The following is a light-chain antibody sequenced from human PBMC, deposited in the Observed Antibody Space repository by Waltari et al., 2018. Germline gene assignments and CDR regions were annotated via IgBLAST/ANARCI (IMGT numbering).Light chain of an antibody. Sequence: YVVTQPPSESVAPGQTARITCGGHRIGRKSVHWYQQRPGKAPVMVVYENSKRPSGISERLSGTNFANTATLSISRVEAGDEADYYCQVWDDNSDQGVFGGGTKLTVL. CDR1: RIGRKS. CDR2: ENS. V-gene: IGLV3-21*02. CDR3: QVWDDNSDQGV. J-gene: IGLJ2*01.